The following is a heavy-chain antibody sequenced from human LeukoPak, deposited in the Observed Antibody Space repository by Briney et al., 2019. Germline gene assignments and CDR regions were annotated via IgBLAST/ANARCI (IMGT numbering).Heavy chain of an antibody. CDR1: AFIFSGHW. V-gene: IGHV3-7*03. CDR2: IKEDGSER. J-gene: IGHJ4*02. CDR3: ARGGRRRRGGGLRFLEWLSTYYFDY. D-gene: IGHD3-3*01. Sequence: PGGSLRLSCEGSAFIFSGHWMNWVRQTPGKGLEWVASIKEDGSERQYVDSVKGRFSISRDNTKGSLFLQLNSLRAEDTAVYYCARGGRRRRGGGLRFLEWLSTYYFDYWGQGTLVTVSS.